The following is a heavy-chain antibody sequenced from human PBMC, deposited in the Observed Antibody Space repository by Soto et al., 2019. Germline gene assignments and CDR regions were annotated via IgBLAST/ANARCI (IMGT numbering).Heavy chain of an antibody. J-gene: IGHJ3*02. CDR3: ARGGALFVGPNAFDI. V-gene: IGHV4-59*01. CDR1: GGSISSYY. CDR2: IYYSGST. D-gene: IGHD2-21*01. Sequence: SETLSLTCTVSGGSISSYYWSWIRQPPGKGLEWIGYIYYSGSTNYNPSLKSRVTISVDTSKNQFSLKLSSVTAADTAVYYCARGGALFVGPNAFDIWGQGTMVTVSS.